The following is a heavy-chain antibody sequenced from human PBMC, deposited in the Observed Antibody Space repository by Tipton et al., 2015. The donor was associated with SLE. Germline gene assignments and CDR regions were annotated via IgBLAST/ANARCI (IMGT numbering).Heavy chain of an antibody. CDR2: ISGSGGST. Sequence: SLRLSCAASGFTFSSYSMNWVRQAPGKGLEWVSAISGSGGSTYYADSVKGRFTISRDNSKNTLYLQMNSLRAEDTAVYYCAKDLAYCGGDCRPEYFQHWGQGTLVTVSS. CDR1: GFTFSSYS. V-gene: IGHV3-23*01. J-gene: IGHJ1*01. D-gene: IGHD2-21*01. CDR3: AKDLAYCGGDCRPEYFQH.